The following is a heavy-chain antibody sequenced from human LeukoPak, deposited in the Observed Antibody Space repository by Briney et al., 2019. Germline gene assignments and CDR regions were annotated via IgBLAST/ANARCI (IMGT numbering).Heavy chain of an antibody. V-gene: IGHV5-51*01. CDR3: AAAGPLGYCSSTSCPDDAFDI. CDR2: IYPGDSDT. Sequence: GESLKISCKGSGYSFTSYWIGWVRQLPGKGLEWMGIIYPGDSDTSYSPSFQGQVTISADKSISTAYLQWSSLKASDTAMYYCAAAGPLGYCSSTSCPDDAFDIWGQGTMVTVSS. CDR1: GYSFTSYW. D-gene: IGHD2-2*01. J-gene: IGHJ3*02.